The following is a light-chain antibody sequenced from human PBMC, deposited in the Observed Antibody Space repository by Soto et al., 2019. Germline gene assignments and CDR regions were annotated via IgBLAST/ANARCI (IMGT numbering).Light chain of an antibody. V-gene: IGLV2-14*01. Sequence: QSVLTQPASVSGSPGQSITISCTGTSSDVGGYDYVSWYQLHPGKAPNLMVFEVSNRPSGVSYRFSGSKSGNTASLTISGLQAEDAADYFCSSYSISTAYLFGNGTKVTVL. J-gene: IGLJ1*01. CDR1: SSDVGGYDY. CDR3: SSYSISTAYL. CDR2: EVS.